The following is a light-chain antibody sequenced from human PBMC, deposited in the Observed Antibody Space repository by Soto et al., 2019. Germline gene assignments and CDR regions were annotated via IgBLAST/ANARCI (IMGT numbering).Light chain of an antibody. CDR2: GAS. J-gene: IGKJ2*01. CDR1: QTVGSDY. CDR3: QQYHGAPYT. V-gene: IGKV3-20*01. Sequence: EVVLTQSPGTLSLSPGERATLSCRASQTVGSDYLAWYQKKPGQAPRLLIYGASARATGVPGRFSGSGSGTGFPLSISSLEPEDFAVYYCQQYHGAPYTFGQGTKLEIK.